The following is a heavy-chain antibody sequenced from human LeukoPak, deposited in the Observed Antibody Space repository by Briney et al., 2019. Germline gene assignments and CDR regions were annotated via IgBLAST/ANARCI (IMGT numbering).Heavy chain of an antibody. D-gene: IGHD3-10*01. CDR1: GFTFSDYA. CDR2: ISGNGGNT. J-gene: IGHJ4*02. Sequence: PGGSLRLSCAASGFTFSDYAMSWVRQAPGKGLERVSLISGNGGNTYYADSVKGRFTVSRDNSKNTLYLQMSSLRAEDTAVYYCARRYGSETYYNPLFDYWGQGTLVTVSS. V-gene: IGHV3-23*01. CDR3: ARRYGSETYYNPLFDY.